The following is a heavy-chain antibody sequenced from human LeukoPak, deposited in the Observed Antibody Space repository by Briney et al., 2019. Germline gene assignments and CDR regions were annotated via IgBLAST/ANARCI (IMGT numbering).Heavy chain of an antibody. CDR2: INHSGST. J-gene: IGHJ4*02. CDR1: GGSFSGYY. V-gene: IGHV4-34*01. CDR3: ARGRSPTYYYGSGSYPTPPYFDY. D-gene: IGHD3-10*01. Sequence: PSETLSLTCAVYGGSFSGYYWSWIRQPPGKGLEWIGEINHSGSTNYNPSLKSRVTISVDTSKNQFSLKLSSVTAADTAVYYCARGRSPTYYYGSGSYPTPPYFDYWGQGTLVTVSP.